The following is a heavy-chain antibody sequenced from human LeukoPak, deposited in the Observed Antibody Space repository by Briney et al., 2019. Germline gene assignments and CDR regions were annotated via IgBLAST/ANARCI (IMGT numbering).Heavy chain of an antibody. D-gene: IGHD3-10*01. CDR2: LYISGST. Sequence: PSETLSLTCTVSGASISSYYYNWIRQTAGRGLEWIGRLYISGSTDCNPSLKSRVTISVDTSNNQFSLNLNSVTAADTAVYFCARDLSGSLYFDYWGQGVLVTVSS. V-gene: IGHV4-4*07. CDR1: GASISSYY. J-gene: IGHJ4*02. CDR3: ARDLSGSLYFDY.